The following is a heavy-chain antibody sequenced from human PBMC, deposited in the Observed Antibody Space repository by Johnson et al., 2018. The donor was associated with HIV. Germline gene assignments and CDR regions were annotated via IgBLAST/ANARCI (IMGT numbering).Heavy chain of an antibody. Sequence: QMLLVESGGGVVQPGGSLRLSCAASGFTFSSYGMHWVRQAPGKGLEWVAFIRYDGSTKYYADSVKGRFTISRDNSKNTLYLQMNSLRAEDTAVYYCAKVLRDGYLPDAFDIGGQGTMVTVSS. D-gene: IGHD5-24*01. CDR1: GFTFSSYG. V-gene: IGHV3-30*02. J-gene: IGHJ3*02. CDR3: AKVLRDGYLPDAFDI. CDR2: IRYDGSTK.